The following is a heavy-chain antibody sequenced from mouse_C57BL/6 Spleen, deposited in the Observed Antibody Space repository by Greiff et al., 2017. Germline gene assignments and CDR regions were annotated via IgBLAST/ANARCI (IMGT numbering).Heavy chain of an antibody. CDR1: GFSFSDYY. V-gene: IGHV5-16*01. CDR2: ISCGGSST. J-gene: IGHJ2*01. Sequence: EVQLVESEGGLVQPGSSMKLSCTASGFSFSDYYMPWVRQVPEKGLEWVANISCGGSSTYYLDFVKSRFIISRDNEKNMRYLQMSSLKSEDTDTYYCARVYGYDHDFDYWGQGTTVTVSS. CDR3: ARVYGYDHDFDY. D-gene: IGHD2-14*01.